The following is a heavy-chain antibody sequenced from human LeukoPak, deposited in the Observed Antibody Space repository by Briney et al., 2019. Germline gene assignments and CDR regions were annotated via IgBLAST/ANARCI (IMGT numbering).Heavy chain of an antibody. D-gene: IGHD2-15*01. CDR2: SYHGGST. Sequence: TLSLTCDVSGDSMSSSRFSRSWLRQPPGKGLEWIGYSYHGGSTHYNPSLQSRVTISVDRSKKQFSLNLHSVTAADTAVYYCARMVVDVTRWFDPWGQGTLVTVSS. CDR3: ARMVVDVTRWFDP. V-gene: IGHV4-30-2*01. CDR1: GDSMSSSRFS. J-gene: IGHJ5*02.